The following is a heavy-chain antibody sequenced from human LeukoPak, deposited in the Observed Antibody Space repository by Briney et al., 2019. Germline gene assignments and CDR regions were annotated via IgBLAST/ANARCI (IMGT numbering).Heavy chain of an antibody. D-gene: IGHD3-3*01. J-gene: IGHJ4*02. CDR1: GFTFSSYG. V-gene: IGHV3-30*18. CDR3: AKDRYDFWSYFDY. CDR2: ISYDGSNK. Sequence: PGGSLRLSCAASGFTFSSYGMHWVRQAPGKGLEWVAVISYDGSNKYYADSVKGRFTISRDNSKNTLYLQMNSLRAEDTAVYYCAKDRYDFWSYFDYWGQGTPVTVSS.